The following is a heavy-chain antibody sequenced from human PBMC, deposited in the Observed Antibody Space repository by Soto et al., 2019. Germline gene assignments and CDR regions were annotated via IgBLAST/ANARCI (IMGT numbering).Heavy chain of an antibody. CDR3: ARLNGYCLRTNCHGYSGMDV. Sequence: SETLSLTCTVSGGSISSGDYYWSWIRQPPGKGLEWIGYIYYSGSTYYNPSLKSRVTISVDTSKNEFSLRLTSVTAADTGVYYCARLNGYCLRTNCHGYSGMDVWGQGTTVTVSS. CDR1: GGSISSGDYY. V-gene: IGHV4-30-4*01. J-gene: IGHJ6*02. CDR2: IYYSGST. D-gene: IGHD2-2*03.